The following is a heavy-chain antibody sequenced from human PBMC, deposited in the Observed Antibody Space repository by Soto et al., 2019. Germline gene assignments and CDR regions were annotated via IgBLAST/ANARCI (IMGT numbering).Heavy chain of an antibody. CDR2: IYYSGST. V-gene: IGHV4-59*08. D-gene: IGHD4-17*01. CDR3: ARHDYGDYDAFDI. Sequence: QVQLQESGPGLVKPSVTLSLTCTVSGGSISSYYWSWIRQPPGKGLEWIGYIYYSGSTNYNPSLKSRVTISVDTSKNQFSLKLSSVTAADTAVYYCARHDYGDYDAFDIWGQGTMVTVSS. J-gene: IGHJ3*02. CDR1: GGSISSYY.